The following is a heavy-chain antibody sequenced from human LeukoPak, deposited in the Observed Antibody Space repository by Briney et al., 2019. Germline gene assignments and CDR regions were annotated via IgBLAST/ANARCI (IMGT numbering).Heavy chain of an antibody. D-gene: IGHD7-27*01. J-gene: IGHJ5*02. CDR2: ISSSGSTQ. V-gene: IGHV3-11*01. CDR1: GFTFSDYY. Sequence: GGSLRLSCAASGFTFSDYYMSWIRQAPGKGLEWVSYISSSGSTQYYADSVKGRFTISRDNAKNSYLQMNSLRAEDTAVYYCARAAAGDGSEFDPWGQGTLVTVSS. CDR3: ARAAAGDGSEFDP.